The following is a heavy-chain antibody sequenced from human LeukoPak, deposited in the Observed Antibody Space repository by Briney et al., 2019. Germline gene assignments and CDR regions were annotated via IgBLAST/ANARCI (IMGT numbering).Heavy chain of an antibody. CDR1: GYTFTGYC. V-gene: IGHV1-2*02. CDR2: INPNSGGT. Sequence: ASVKVSCKASGYTFTGYCMHWVRQAPGQGLEWMGWINPNSGGTNYAQKFQGRVTMTRDTSISTAYMELSRLRSDDTDVYYCARAGSGYSGYGYYWGQGTLVTVSS. D-gene: IGHD5-12*01. CDR3: ARAGSGYSGYGYY. J-gene: IGHJ4*02.